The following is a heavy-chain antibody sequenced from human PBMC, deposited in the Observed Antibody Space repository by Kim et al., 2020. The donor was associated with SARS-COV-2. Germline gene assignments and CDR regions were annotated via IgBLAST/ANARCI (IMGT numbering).Heavy chain of an antibody. CDR3: AKNVHLTSVTFLWYVDL. D-gene: IGHD2-2*01. Sequence: GGSLRLSCVGSRFTFSSSAMTWVRQPPGKGLEWVSTIFGSGHGTYYSSSVRGRFIVSRDNSKNTLYLQMDNLRADDTAIYYCAKNVHLTSVTFLWYVDLWGRGTSVTVSS. CDR2: IFGSGHGT. J-gene: IGHJ2*01. CDR1: RFTFSSSA. V-gene: IGHV3-23*01.